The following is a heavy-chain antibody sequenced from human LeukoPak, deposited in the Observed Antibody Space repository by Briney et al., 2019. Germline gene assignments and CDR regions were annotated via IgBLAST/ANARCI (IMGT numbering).Heavy chain of an antibody. CDR2: ISGSGGST. CDR1: GFTFSSYA. D-gene: IGHD3-22*01. Sequence: GGSLRLSCAASGFTFSSYAMSWVRQAPGKGLEWVSAISGSGGSTYYADSVKGRFTISRDNSKSTLYLQMNSLRAEDTAVYYCAKVAETYYYDSSHFDYWGQGTLVTVSS. J-gene: IGHJ4*02. V-gene: IGHV3-23*01. CDR3: AKVAETYYYDSSHFDY.